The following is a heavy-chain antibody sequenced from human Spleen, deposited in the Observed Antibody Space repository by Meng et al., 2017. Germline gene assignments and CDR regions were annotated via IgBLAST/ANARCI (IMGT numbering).Heavy chain of an antibody. Sequence: SETLSLTCAVSGYSITGSYNWGWIRQSPGKGLEWIGSIYQSGSTYYNPSLKSRVTMSADTSKNQFSLKLTSVTAADTAVYYCARDPFRYGGYGWFDPWGQGTLVTVSS. CDR2: IYQSGST. CDR3: ARDPFRYGGYGWFDP. J-gene: IGHJ5*02. V-gene: IGHV4-38-2*02. D-gene: IGHD5-12*01. CDR1: GYSITGSYN.